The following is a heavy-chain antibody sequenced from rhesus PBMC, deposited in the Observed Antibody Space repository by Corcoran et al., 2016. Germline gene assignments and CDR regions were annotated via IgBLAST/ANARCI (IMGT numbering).Heavy chain of an antibody. V-gene: IGHV4-127*01. Sequence: QVKLQESGQGLVKPSAPLSLTCAVSGYSISSGYGWSWFRQPPGQGLEGIGYIGGSSGSTNYNPSLKSRVTSSKDTSKNQFSLKLSSVTAADTAVYYCAREEYSWTSRVYYWGQGVLVTVSS. CDR2: IGGSSGST. CDR1: GYSISSGYG. D-gene: IGHD1-1-1*01. J-gene: IGHJ4*01. CDR3: AREEYSWTSRVYY.